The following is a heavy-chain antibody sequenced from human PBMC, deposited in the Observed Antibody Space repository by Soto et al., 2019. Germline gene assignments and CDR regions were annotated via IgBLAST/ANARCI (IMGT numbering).Heavy chain of an antibody. Sequence: ASVKVSCKASGGTFSSYAISWVRQAPGQGLEWMGGINTGNGDTKYSQKFQGRVTITRDTSASTAYMELSSLTSEDTAVYYCASGNCGYICYHDYWGQGTLVTSPQ. J-gene: IGHJ4*02. CDR3: ASGNCGYICYHDY. CDR2: INTGNGDT. CDR1: GGTFSSYA. V-gene: IGHV1-3*04. D-gene: IGHD5-12*01.